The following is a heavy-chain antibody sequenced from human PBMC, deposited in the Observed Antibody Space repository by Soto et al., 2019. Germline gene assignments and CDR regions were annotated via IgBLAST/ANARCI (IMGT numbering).Heavy chain of an antibody. CDR3: ATTQVGRGYNGYDDY. CDR2: INQDGSEK. J-gene: IGHJ4*02. CDR1: GVTFSDYW. V-gene: IGHV3-7*01. D-gene: IGHD5-12*01. Sequence: EVQLVESGGGLVQPGGSLRLSCAASGVTFSDYWMSWVRQAPGKGLEWVANINQDGSEKYYVGSVKGRFTISRDNAKNTLYLQMNSLRAEDTAVSYCATTQVGRGYNGYDDYWGQGTLDTVSS.